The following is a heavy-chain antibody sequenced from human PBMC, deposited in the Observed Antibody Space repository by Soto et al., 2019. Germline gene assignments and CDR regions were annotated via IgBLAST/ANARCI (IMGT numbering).Heavy chain of an antibody. J-gene: IGHJ4*02. CDR2: IIPILGIA. CDR1: GGTFSSYT. Sequence: QVQLVQSGAEVKKPGSSVKVSCKASGGTFSSYTISWVRQAPGQGLEWMGRIIPILGIANYAQKFQGRVTXXAXKXXSTAYMELSSLRSEDTAVYYCVGRVYSGYDGAVDYWGQGTLVTVSS. D-gene: IGHD5-12*01. V-gene: IGHV1-69*02. CDR3: VGRVYSGYDGAVDY.